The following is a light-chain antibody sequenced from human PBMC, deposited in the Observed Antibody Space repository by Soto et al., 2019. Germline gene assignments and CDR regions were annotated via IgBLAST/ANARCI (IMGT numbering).Light chain of an antibody. V-gene: IGKV1-39*01. Sequence: IQRTQSPSSLSASIGDRVTMTCRASQSIYIYLNWYQQKPGKAPKLLIYAASSLQSGVPSRFSGSGSGTDFTLTISSLQPEDFATYYCQQSYSTPITFGQGTRLEI. CDR1: QSIYIY. J-gene: IGKJ5*01. CDR2: AAS. CDR3: QQSYSTPIT.